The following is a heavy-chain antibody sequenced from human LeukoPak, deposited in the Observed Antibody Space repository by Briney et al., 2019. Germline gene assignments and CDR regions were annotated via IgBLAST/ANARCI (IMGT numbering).Heavy chain of an antibody. J-gene: IGHJ4*02. CDR3: ARSGVATCHY. D-gene: IGHD3-10*01. CDR2: INPDGGS. V-gene: IGHV3-23*01. Sequence: PGGSLRLSCQASGFTFSDYAMSWIRQAPGKGLEWVSSINPDGGSFFADSVSGRSTISRDDSRSVVYLQMNTLSAEDTAVYHCARSGVATCHYWGQGILVTVSS. CDR1: GFTFSDYA.